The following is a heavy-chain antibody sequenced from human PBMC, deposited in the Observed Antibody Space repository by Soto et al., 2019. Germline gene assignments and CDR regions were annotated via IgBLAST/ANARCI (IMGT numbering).Heavy chain of an antibody. D-gene: IGHD3-22*01. CDR2: ISYTGST. CDR3: ARVDSSGSYFDY. J-gene: IGHJ4*02. CDR1: GGSISSYY. V-gene: IGHV4-59*01. Sequence: QVQLQESGPGLVKPSETLSLTCTVSGGSISSYYWSRIRQPPGKGLEWIAYISYTGSTNYNPALKSRVTLAADTSKNQFSLKLVSVTAADTAMYYCARVDSSGSYFDYWGQGTLVTVSS.